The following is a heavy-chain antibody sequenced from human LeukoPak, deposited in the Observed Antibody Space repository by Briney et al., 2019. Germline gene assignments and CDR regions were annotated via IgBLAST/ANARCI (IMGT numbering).Heavy chain of an antibody. CDR2: IIPIFGTA. CDR1: GGTFSIYA. D-gene: IGHD3-3*01. J-gene: IGHJ5*02. CDR3: ARDQHAITIFGVVSNWFDP. V-gene: IGHV1-69*13. Sequence: ASVKVSFTASGGTFSIYAISWVRQAPGQGLEWMGGIIPIFGTANYAQKFQGRVTITADESTSTAYMELSSLRSEDAAVYYCARDQHAITIFGVVSNWFDPWGQGTLVTVSS.